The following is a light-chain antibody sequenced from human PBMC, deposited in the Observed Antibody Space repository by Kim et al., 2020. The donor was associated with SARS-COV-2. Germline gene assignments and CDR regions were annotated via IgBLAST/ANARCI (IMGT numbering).Light chain of an antibody. CDR3: QQYNNWPPYT. V-gene: IGKV3-15*01. CDR2: GAS. CDR1: QSVSNH. Sequence: SPGERATLSCRASQSVSNHLAWYQQRPGQAPRLLIYGASTRATGIPARFSGSGSGTEFTLTINSLQSEDFVVYYCQQYNNWPPYTFGQGTKLEI. J-gene: IGKJ2*01.